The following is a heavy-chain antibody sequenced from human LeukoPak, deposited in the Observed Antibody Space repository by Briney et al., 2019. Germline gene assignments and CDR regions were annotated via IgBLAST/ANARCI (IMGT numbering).Heavy chain of an antibody. CDR2: IYPGDSRI. CDR1: GYSFTSYW. V-gene: IGHV5-51*01. D-gene: IGHD6-13*01. CDR3: ACRDLTSTWSFP. J-gene: IGHJ5*02. Sequence: GESLKISCQDFGYSFTSYWIGWVRQMPGKGMEWMGVIYPGDSRIRYNPSFQGQVTISVDKSISTAYLQRVSLRASDSAMYYCACRDLTSTWSFPWGQGTLVTVSS.